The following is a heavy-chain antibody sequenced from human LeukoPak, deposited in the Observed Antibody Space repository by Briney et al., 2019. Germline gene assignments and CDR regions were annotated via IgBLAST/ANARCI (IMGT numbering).Heavy chain of an antibody. V-gene: IGHV4-31*03. CDR2: IYYSGST. Sequence: PSETLSLTCTVSGGSISSGGYYWSWIRQHPGKGLEWIGYIYYSGSTYYNPSLKSRVTISVDTSKNQFSLKLSSVTAADTAVYYCARDRRSRGWYHFDYWGQGTLVTVSS. CDR1: GGSISSGGYY. D-gene: IGHD6-19*01. J-gene: IGHJ4*02. CDR3: ARDRRSRGWYHFDY.